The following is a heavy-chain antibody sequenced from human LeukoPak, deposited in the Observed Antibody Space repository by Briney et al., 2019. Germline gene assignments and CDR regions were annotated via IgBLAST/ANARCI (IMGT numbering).Heavy chain of an antibody. V-gene: IGHV3-48*04. CDR1: GFTFSNYN. CDR2: ISSSSSTI. CDR3: ARSPDGYSYGYLY. J-gene: IGHJ4*02. Sequence: GGSLRLSCAASGFTFSNYNINWVRQAPGKGLEWVSYISSSSSTIYYADSVKGRFTISRGNAKNSLYLQMNSLRAEDTAVYYCARSPDGYSYGYLYWGQGTLVTVSS. D-gene: IGHD5-18*01.